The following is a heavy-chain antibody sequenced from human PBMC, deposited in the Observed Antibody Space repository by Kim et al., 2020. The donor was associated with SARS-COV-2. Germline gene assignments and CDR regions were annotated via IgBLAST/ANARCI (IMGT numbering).Heavy chain of an antibody. J-gene: IGHJ5*02. V-gene: IGHV3-21*01. CDR3: ARDHDSGAYEGFDP. Sequence: GGSLRLSCAASGFTFSSYAMNWVRQAPGKGLEWVSAISGSGSYIYYADSVKGRFTISRDNAKNSLYLQMNSLRAEDTAVYYCARDHDSGAYEGFDPWGQGTLVTVSS. CDR2: ISGSGSYI. CDR1: GFTFSSYA. D-gene: IGHD4-17*01.